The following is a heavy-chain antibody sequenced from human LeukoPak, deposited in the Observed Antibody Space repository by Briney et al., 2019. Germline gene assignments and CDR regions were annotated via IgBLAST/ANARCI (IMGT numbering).Heavy chain of an antibody. CDR3: ARDRITIFGAHFDY. D-gene: IGHD3-3*01. CDR2: INHSGST. CDR1: GGSFSGYY. J-gene: IGHJ4*02. V-gene: IGHV4-34*01. Sequence: SETLSLTCAVYGGSFSGYYWSWIRQPPGKGLEWIGEINHSGSTNYNPSLKSRVTISVDTSKNQFSLKLSSVTAADTAVYYCARDRITIFGAHFDYWGQGTLVTVSS.